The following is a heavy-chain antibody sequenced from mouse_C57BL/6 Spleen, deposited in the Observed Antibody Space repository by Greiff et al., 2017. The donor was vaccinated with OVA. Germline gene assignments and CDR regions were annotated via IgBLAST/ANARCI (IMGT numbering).Heavy chain of an antibody. J-gene: IGHJ2*01. V-gene: IGHV1-55*01. CDR2: IYPGSGST. Sequence: QVQLQQPGAELVKPGASVKMSCKASGYTFTSYWITWVKQRPGQGLEWIGDIYPGSGSTNYNEKFKSKATLTVDTSSSTACMQLSSLTSEDSAVYYCARGRAAQATFDYWGQGTTLTVSS. CDR3: ARGRAAQATFDY. CDR1: GYTFTSYW. D-gene: IGHD3-2*02.